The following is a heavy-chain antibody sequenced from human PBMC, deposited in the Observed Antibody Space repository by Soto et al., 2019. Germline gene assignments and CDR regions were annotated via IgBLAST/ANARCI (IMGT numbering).Heavy chain of an antibody. CDR1: GGSISSSSYY. V-gene: IGHV4-39*01. J-gene: IGHJ5*02. Sequence: SETLSLTCTVSGGSISSSSYYWGWIRQPPGKGLEWIGSIYYSGSTYYNPSLKSRVTISVDTSKNQFSLKLSSVTAADTAVYYCVRHTAVAATDWFDPWGQGTLVTVSS. CDR3: VRHTAVAATDWFDP. CDR2: IYYSGST. D-gene: IGHD2-15*01.